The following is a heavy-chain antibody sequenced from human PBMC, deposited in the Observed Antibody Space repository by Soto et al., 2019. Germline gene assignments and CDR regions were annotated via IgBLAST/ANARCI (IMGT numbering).Heavy chain of an antibody. V-gene: IGHV1-18*01. D-gene: IGHD1-1*01. CDR3: ARGRYGDY. CDR1: GYTFTSYG. CDR2: ISAHNGNT. Sequence: QVNLVQSGAEVKKPGASVKVSCKASGYTFTSYGITWVRQAPGQGLEWMGWISAHNGNTDYAQKLQGRVIVTRATSTSTAYMELRSLRSDDTAVYYCARGRYGDYWGQGALVTVSS. J-gene: IGHJ4*02.